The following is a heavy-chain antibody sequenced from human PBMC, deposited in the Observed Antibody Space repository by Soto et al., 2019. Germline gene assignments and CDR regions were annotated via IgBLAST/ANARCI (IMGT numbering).Heavy chain of an antibody. V-gene: IGHV5-51*01. J-gene: IGHJ4*02. CDR3: ARHDTTDYESGAHFYGDY. CDR1: GNSFRNYL. Sequence: XESLKLSWECSGNSFRNYLIGLVLQVPWTGLEWVGIIYPGDSDTIYNPSFQGHVIISADKSINTAYLQWNSLKASDTAIYYCARHDTTDYESGAHFYGDYWGQGTQVTVSS. D-gene: IGHD3-22*01. CDR2: IYPGDSDT.